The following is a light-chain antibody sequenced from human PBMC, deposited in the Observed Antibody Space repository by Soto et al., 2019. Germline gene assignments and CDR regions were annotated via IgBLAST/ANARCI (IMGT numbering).Light chain of an antibody. J-gene: IGKJ5*01. CDR3: QQYGTLPIT. CDR1: QSVRSNF. CDR2: GAS. V-gene: IGKV3-20*01. Sequence: DIVLTQSPGTLSLSPGDRVTLSCRATQSVRSNFLAWYRQKPGQAPRLLIYGASSRATGIPDRLSGSGSGTDFTLTISRLEPEDFAVYYCQQYGTLPITFGQGTRLEIK.